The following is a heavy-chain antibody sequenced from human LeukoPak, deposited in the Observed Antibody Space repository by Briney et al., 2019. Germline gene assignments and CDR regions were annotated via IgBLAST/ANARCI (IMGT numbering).Heavy chain of an antibody. Sequence: GGSPRLSCAASGFTFSSYAMSWVRQAPGKGLEWVSLISWDGGCTYYADSVKGRFTISRDNSKNSLYLQMNSLRAEDTALYYCAKTSLGGSGSYYNPYYFDYWGQGTLVTVSS. D-gene: IGHD3-10*01. V-gene: IGHV3-43D*03. CDR2: ISWDGGCT. J-gene: IGHJ4*02. CDR3: AKTSLGGSGSYYNPYYFDY. CDR1: GFTFSSYA.